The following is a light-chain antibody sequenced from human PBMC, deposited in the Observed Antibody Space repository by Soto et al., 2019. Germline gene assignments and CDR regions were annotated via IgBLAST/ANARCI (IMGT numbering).Light chain of an antibody. CDR3: SSYAGSNNV. V-gene: IGLV2-14*01. CDR2: GVS. CDR1: RSDIGSYNY. Sequence: QSVLTQPASVSGSPGQSITISCSGTRSDIGSYNYVAWYQQFPGKTPKILIYGVSNRPSGVSSRFSGSKSGNTASLTISGLQAEDEADYYCSSYAGSNNVFGTGTKVTVL. J-gene: IGLJ1*01.